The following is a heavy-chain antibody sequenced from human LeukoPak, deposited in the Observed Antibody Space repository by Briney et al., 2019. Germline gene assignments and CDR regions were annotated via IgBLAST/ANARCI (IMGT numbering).Heavy chain of an antibody. CDR1: GFPFSSYA. D-gene: IGHD2-2*01. CDR2: ISGSGGST. V-gene: IGHV3-23*01. J-gene: IGHJ4*02. CDR3: AKTVVPASPVPGVSY. Sequence: GGPLRLSCAASGFPFSSYAMRWVRQAPGKGLEWVSAISGSGGSTYYADSVKGRFTISRDNSKNTLYLQMNSLRAEDTAVYYCAKTVVPASPVPGVSYWRQGTLVTVSS.